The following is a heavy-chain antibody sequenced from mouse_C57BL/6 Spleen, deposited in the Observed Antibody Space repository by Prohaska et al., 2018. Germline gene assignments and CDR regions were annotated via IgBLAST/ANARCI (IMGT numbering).Heavy chain of an antibody. D-gene: IGHD1-3*01. CDR3: IYTLSLRDAVPIEAVVSTQST. Sequence: EVHLLEPGGGLVHPGGSRGLSCEGSGFTFSGFWINWVRQTPWKTLELIGNINTDGSAINYEPSIKDRFTIFRDNDKSTLYLQISYEGSETTEIYTRIYTLSLRDAVPIEAVVSTQSTWG. J-gene: IGHJ4*01. V-gene: IGHV11-2*01. CDR1: GFTFSGFW. CDR2: INTDGSAI.